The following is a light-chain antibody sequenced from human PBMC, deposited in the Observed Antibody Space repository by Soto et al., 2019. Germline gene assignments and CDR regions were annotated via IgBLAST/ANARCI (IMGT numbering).Light chain of an antibody. V-gene: IGKV3-15*01. CDR2: GAS. J-gene: IGKJ1*01. CDR3: QQYNNWPWT. Sequence: EIVLTQSPATLSLSPGERATLSCRASQSVSSSLAWYQQKPGQAPRLLIFGASTRATGIPARFSGSGSGTEFTLTISSLQSEDFAVYYCQQYNNWPWTFGQGTKVDIK. CDR1: QSVSSS.